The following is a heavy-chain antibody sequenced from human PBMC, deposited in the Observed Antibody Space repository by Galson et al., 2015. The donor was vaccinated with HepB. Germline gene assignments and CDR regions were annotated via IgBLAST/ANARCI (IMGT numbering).Heavy chain of an antibody. CDR2: IKQDGSEK. CDR3: VRDLRLRDLYYFDY. D-gene: IGHD3-10*01. Sequence: SLRLSCAASGFTFSSYWMSWVRQAPGKGLEWVANIKQDGSEKYYADSVKGRFTISRDNSKNTLYLQMNSLRAEDTAVYYCVRDLRLRDLYYFDYWGQGTLVTVSS. V-gene: IGHV3-7*01. CDR1: GFTFSSYW. J-gene: IGHJ4*02.